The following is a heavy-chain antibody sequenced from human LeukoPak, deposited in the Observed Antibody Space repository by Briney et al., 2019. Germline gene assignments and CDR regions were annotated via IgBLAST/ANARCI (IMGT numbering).Heavy chain of an antibody. J-gene: IGHJ4*02. V-gene: IGHV1-69*06. CDR3: ATDESCSGGSCYSEFDY. CDR1: GGTFSSYA. CDR2: IIPIFGTA. Sequence: SVKVSCKASGGTFSSYAISWVRQAPGQGLEWMGGIIPIFGTANYAQKFQGRVTITADKSTSTAYTELSSLRSEDTAVYYCATDESCSGGSCYSEFDYWGQGTLVTVSS. D-gene: IGHD2-15*01.